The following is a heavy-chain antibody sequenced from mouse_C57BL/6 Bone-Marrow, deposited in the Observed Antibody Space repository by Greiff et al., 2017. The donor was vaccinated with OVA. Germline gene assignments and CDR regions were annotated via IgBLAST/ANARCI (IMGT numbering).Heavy chain of an antibody. V-gene: IGHV1-18*01. CDR1: GYTFTDYN. Sequence: EFQLQQSGPELVKPGASVKIPCKASGYTFTDYNMDWVKQSHGKSLEWIGDINPNNGGTIYNQKFKGKATLTVDKSSSTAYMELRSLTSEDTAVYYCARKMKLGQYFDYWGQGTTLTVSS. CDR3: ARKMKLGQYFDY. J-gene: IGHJ2*01. CDR2: INPNNGGT. D-gene: IGHD4-1*01.